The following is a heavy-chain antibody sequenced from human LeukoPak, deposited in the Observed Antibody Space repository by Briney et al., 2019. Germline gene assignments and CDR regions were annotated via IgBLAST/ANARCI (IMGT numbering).Heavy chain of an antibody. CDR3: ASLYYYDSSGLPEYFQH. CDR1: GGSVSSGSYY. D-gene: IGHD3-22*01. J-gene: IGHJ1*01. Sequence: SETLSLTCTVSGGSVSSGSYYWSWIRQPPGKGLEWIGYIYYIGSTNYNPSLKSRVTISEDTSKNQFSLKLSSVTAADTAVYYCASLYYYDSSGLPEYFQHWGQGTLVTVSS. V-gene: IGHV4-61*01. CDR2: IYYIGST.